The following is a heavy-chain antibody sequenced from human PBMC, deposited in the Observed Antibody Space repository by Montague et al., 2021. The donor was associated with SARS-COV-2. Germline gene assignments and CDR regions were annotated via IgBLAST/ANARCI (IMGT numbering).Heavy chain of an antibody. CDR3: ARDEDQVDSNYYFDY. D-gene: IGHD2-2*01. Sequence: SLRLSCAASGFTFSSYAMHWVRQAPGKGLEWVAVISYDGTNKYHADSVKGRFTISRDNSKNTLYLQMNSLRAEDTAVYYCARDEDQVDSNYYFDYWGQGTLVTVSS. V-gene: IGHV3-30-3*01. CDR1: GFTFSSYA. CDR2: ISYDGTNK. J-gene: IGHJ4*02.